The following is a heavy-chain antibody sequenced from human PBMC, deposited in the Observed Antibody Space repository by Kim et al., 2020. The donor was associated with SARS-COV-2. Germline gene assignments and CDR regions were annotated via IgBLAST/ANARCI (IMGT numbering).Heavy chain of an antibody. D-gene: IGHD5-12*01. Sequence: SETLSLTCTVSGGSISSGDYYWSWIRQPPGKGLEWIGYIYYSGSTYYNPSLKSRVTISVDTSKNQFSLKLSSVTAADTAVYYCAREEAMATILSYYGMDVWGQGTTVTVSS. CDR2: IYYSGST. CDR1: GGSISSGDYY. CDR3: AREEAMATILSYYGMDV. J-gene: IGHJ6*02. V-gene: IGHV4-30-4*01.